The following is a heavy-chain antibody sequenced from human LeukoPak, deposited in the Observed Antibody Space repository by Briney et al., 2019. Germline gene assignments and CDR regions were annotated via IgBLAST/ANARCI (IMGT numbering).Heavy chain of an antibody. CDR1: GGSISSSSYY. CDR3: AREDPYSGSYYGY. D-gene: IGHD1-26*01. Sequence: WETLSLTCTVSGGSISSSSYYWGWIRQPPGKGLEWIGSIYYSGSTYYNPSLKSRVTISVDTSKNQFSLKLSSVTAADTAVYYCAREDPYSGSYYGYWGQGTLVTVSS. V-gene: IGHV4-39*07. CDR2: IYYSGST. J-gene: IGHJ4*02.